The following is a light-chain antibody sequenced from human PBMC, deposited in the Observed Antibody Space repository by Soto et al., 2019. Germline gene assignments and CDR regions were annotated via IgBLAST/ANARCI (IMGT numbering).Light chain of an antibody. CDR1: HDVSRN. Sequence: DIQMTQSPSSLSASEGDRVTITCQSSHDVSRNLNWFQQKPGEAPQLLIYDASNLERGVPSRFSGSGSGTDFTLPISSLQPEDGATYFFEQDNRMLSFGGGTEVEIK. J-gene: IGKJ4*01. CDR3: EQDNRMLS. CDR2: DAS. V-gene: IGKV1-33*01.